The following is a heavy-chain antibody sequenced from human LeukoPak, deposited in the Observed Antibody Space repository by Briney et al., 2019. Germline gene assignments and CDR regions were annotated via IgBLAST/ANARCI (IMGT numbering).Heavy chain of an antibody. CDR2: ISGSGGST. J-gene: IGHJ3*02. Sequence: PGGSLRLSCAASGFTFSGYAMSWVRQAPGKGLEWVSAISGSGGSTYYADSVKGRFTISRDNPKNTLYLQMNSLRAEDTAVYYCAKGQPLIIQLNPGDDAFDIWGQGTMVTVSS. V-gene: IGHV3-23*01. CDR1: GFTFSGYA. CDR3: AKGQPLIIQLNPGDDAFDI. D-gene: IGHD5-18*01.